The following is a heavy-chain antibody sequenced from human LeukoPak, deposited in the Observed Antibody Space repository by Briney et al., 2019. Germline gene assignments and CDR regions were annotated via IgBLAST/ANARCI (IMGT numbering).Heavy chain of an antibody. CDR1: GFTFSTYE. V-gene: IGHV3-48*03. CDR2: IIGDGTTT. CDR3: LSDGGRTYSGDNLFDP. J-gene: IGHJ5*02. Sequence: GGSLRLSCAASGFTFSTYEMNWVRQAPGKGLEWLSYIIGDGTTTQYADSVRDRFTISRDNDKNSMYMQMNSLRADDTAVYHGLSDGGRTYSGDNLFDPWGQGTLVTVSS. D-gene: IGHD3-16*01.